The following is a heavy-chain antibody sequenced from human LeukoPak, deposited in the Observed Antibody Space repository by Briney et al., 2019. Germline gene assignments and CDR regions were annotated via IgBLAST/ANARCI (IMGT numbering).Heavy chain of an antibody. CDR3: AKDWAVAGSSNY. CDR1: GFTFSTYA. D-gene: IGHD6-19*01. Sequence: GGSLRLSCAASGFTFSTYAMSWVRQAPGKGLEWVSAISGTGGSTYYADSVKGRFTISRDNSKNTLYLQMNSLRAEDTAVYYCAKDWAVAGSSNYWGQGTLVTVSS. CDR2: ISGTGGST. J-gene: IGHJ4*02. V-gene: IGHV3-23*01.